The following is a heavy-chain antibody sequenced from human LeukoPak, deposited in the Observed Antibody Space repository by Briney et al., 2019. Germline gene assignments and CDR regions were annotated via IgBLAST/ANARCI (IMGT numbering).Heavy chain of an antibody. Sequence: SGGSLRLSSVAPGFTFSTHWVSWVRQAPGKGLEWVANIKEDGSTTDYVDSVKGRFTISRDNAKNSVFLQMNSLRAEDTAVYYCAPQTMILVLGGQGTLVTVSS. D-gene: IGHD3-22*01. CDR3: APQTMILVL. CDR1: GFTFSTHW. CDR2: IKEDGSTT. J-gene: IGHJ4*02. V-gene: IGHV3-7*01.